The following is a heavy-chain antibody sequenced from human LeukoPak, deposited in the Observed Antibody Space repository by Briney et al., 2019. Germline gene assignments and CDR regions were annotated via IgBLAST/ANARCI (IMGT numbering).Heavy chain of an antibody. J-gene: IGHJ4*02. Sequence: GGSLRLSCAASGFTFSIYAMSWVRQAPGKGLEWISYITTNSAKFYADSVRGRIAISRDNDKNSVYLQMNSLRDEDTAVYYCTRGRYQFLGPNDSWGQGSLVTVSS. CDR1: GFTFSIYA. CDR3: TRGRYQFLGPNDS. D-gene: IGHD2/OR15-2a*01. CDR2: ITTNSAK. V-gene: IGHV3-48*02.